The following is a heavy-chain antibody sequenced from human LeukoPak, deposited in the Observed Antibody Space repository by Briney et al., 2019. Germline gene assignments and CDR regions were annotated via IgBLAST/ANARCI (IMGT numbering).Heavy chain of an antibody. CDR2: IYTSGST. V-gene: IGHV4-61*02. CDR3: ARELYSGSQLN. CDR1: GGSISSGSYY. J-gene: IGHJ4*02. D-gene: IGHD1-26*01. Sequence: PSETLSLTCTVSGGSISSGSYYWSWIRQPAGKGLEWIGRIYTSGSTNYNPSLKSRVTISVDTSKNQFSLKLSSVTAADTAVYYCARELYSGSQLNWGQGTLVTVSS.